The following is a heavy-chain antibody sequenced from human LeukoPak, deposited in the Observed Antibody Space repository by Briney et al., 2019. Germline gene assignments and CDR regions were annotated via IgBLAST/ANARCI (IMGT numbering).Heavy chain of an antibody. D-gene: IGHD6-6*01. V-gene: IGHV4-39*01. Sequence: ETLSLTCTVSGGSISSSSYYWGWIRQPPGKGLEWIGSIYYSGSTYYNPSLKSRVTISVDTSKNQFSLKLSSVTAADTAVYYCAMPPLPPYSSSPYYFDYWGQGTLVTVSS. CDR1: GGSISSSSYY. CDR2: IYYSGST. CDR3: AMPPLPPYSSSPYYFDY. J-gene: IGHJ4*02.